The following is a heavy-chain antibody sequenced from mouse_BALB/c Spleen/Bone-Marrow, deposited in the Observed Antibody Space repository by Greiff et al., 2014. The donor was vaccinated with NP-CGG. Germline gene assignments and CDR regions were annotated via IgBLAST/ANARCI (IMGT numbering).Heavy chain of an antibody. CDR2: ILPGSGST. Sequence: QVQLQQSGADLMKPGASVKISCKATGYRFNSYWIEWVKQRPGHGLEWIGEILPGSGSTNFNEKFKGKATFTAYTSSNTAYMQXXXXTSXDSAVYYCARLGIRSFDYWGQGTTLTVSS. J-gene: IGHJ2*01. CDR1: GYRFNSYW. V-gene: IGHV1-9*01. D-gene: IGHD3-1*01. CDR3: ARLGIRSFDY.